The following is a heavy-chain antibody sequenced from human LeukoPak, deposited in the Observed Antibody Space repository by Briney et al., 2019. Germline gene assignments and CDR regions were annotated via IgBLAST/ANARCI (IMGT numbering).Heavy chain of an antibody. V-gene: IGHV3-23*01. CDR3: AKDSHIVVVPAAMPHYYYYMDV. CDR2: ISNGGAGT. Sequence: PGESLRLSCAASGFNFRIHAMSWVRQAPGKGLEWVSVISNGGAGTYYADSVKGRFTISRDNSKNTLYLQMNSLRAEDTAVYYCAKDSHIVVVPAAMPHYYYYMDVWGKGTTVTVSS. D-gene: IGHD2-2*01. CDR1: GFNFRIHA. J-gene: IGHJ6*03.